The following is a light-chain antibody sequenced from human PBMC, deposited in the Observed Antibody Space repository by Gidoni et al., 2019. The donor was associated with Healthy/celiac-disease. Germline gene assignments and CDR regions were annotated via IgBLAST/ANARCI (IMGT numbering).Light chain of an antibody. V-gene: IGKV4-1*01. J-gene: IGKJ4*01. Sequence: DIVMTQSPDSLAVPLGERATINCKSSQSVLYSSNNMNYLAWYQQKPGQPPKLVIYWASTRESGVPDRFSGSGSGTDFTLTISSLQAEDVAVYYCQQYYSTPLTFGGGTKVGIK. CDR1: QSVLYSSNNMNY. CDR3: QQYYSTPLT. CDR2: WAS.